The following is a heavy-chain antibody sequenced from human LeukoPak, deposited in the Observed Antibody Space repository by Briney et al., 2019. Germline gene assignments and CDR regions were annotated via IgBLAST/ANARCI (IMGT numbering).Heavy chain of an antibody. Sequence: GGSLRLSCAASGFSFSVYSMNWVRQAPGKGLEWVSYIGKSGDVIHNADSVKGRFTTSRDNAKNSLYLQMNSLRDEDTAVYYCARDSVPYGDYDYYGMDVWGQGTTVTVSS. CDR2: IGKSGDVI. J-gene: IGHJ6*02. CDR3: ARDSVPYGDYDYYGMDV. V-gene: IGHV3-48*02. CDR1: GFSFSVYS. D-gene: IGHD4-17*01.